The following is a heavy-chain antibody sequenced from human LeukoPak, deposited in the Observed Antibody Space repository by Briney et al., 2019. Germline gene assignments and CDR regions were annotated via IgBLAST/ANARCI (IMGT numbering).Heavy chain of an antibody. V-gene: IGHV3-30-3*01. CDR3: ARGSCSGGSCYYDYYYYGMDV. CDR2: ISYDGSNK. CDR1: GFTFSRYA. D-gene: IGHD2-15*01. Sequence: GGSLRLSCAASGFTFSRYAMHWVRQAPGKGLEWVAVISYDGSNKYYADSVKGRFTISRDNSKNTLYLQMNSLRAEDTAVYYCARGSCSGGSCYYDYYYYGMDVWGQGTTVTVSS. J-gene: IGHJ6*02.